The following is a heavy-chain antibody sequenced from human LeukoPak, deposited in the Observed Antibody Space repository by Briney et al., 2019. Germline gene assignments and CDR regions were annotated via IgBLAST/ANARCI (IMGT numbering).Heavy chain of an antibody. Sequence: GGSLRLSCAASGFTFSNAWMSWVRQAPGKGLEWVGRIKSKTDGCTTDYAAPVKGRFTISRDDSKNTLYLQMNSLKTEDTAVYYCTTAYDSSGYYLDYWGQGTLVTVSS. CDR1: GFTFSNAW. V-gene: IGHV3-15*01. J-gene: IGHJ4*02. CDR3: TTAYDSSGYYLDY. D-gene: IGHD3-22*01. CDR2: IKSKTDGCTT.